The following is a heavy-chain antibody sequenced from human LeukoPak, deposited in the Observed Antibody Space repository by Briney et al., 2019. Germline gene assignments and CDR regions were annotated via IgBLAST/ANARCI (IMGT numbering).Heavy chain of an antibody. D-gene: IGHD3-9*01. J-gene: IGHJ4*02. CDR1: GFTFSNYG. Sequence: GGSLRLSCAASGFTFSNYGMHWVRQAPGKGLEWVSYISRSGSTIYYADSVKGRFTISRDNAKNSLYLQMNSLRAEDTAVYYCARVTLTGYYAIDYWGQGTLVTVSS. CDR3: ARVTLTGYYAIDY. V-gene: IGHV3-48*04. CDR2: ISRSGSTI.